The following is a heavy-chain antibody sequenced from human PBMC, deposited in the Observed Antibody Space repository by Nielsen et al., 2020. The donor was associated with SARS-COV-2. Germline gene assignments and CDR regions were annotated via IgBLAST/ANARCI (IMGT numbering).Heavy chain of an antibody. CDR3: ARIPISSSWSPGYYYYGMDV. D-gene: IGHD6-13*01. J-gene: IGHJ6*02. Sequence: ASVKVSCKASGYTFTSYDINWVRQATGQGLEWMGWMNPNSGNTGYAQKFQGRVTMTRNTSISTAYMELSSLRSEDTAVYYCARIPISSSWSPGYYYYGMDVWGQGTTATVSS. CDR1: GYTFTSYD. V-gene: IGHV1-8*01. CDR2: MNPNSGNT.